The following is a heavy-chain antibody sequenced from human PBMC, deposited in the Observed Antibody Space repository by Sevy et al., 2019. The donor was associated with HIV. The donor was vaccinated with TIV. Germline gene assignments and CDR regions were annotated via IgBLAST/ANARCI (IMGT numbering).Heavy chain of an antibody. CDR2: LYYSGIT. J-gene: IGHJ4*02. V-gene: IGHV4-59*01. CDR1: GGSISSYY. Sequence: SETLSLTCTVSGGSISSYYWSWIREPPGKGLEWIGNLYYSGITNYNPSLKSRVTISGDTSKNQFSLKLSSVTAADTAVYYCARGLAYYFNYWGQGTLVTVSS. D-gene: IGHD5-12*01. CDR3: ARGLAYYFNY.